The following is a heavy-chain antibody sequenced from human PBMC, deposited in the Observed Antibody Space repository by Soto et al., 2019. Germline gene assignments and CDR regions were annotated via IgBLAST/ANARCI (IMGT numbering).Heavy chain of an antibody. CDR2: ISGYNGDI. CDR3: VSVRIVGAREIDF. V-gene: IGHV1-18*04. CDR1: GYTFNRHG. J-gene: IGHJ4*02. D-gene: IGHD1-26*01. Sequence: QVHLVQSGGEVKKPGASVKVSCKASGYTFNRHGITWVRQAPGQGLEWMGWISGYNGDINYEQKFQGRVTLSSNTSTSTVYLELKSLRFDDTAVYYCVSVRIVGAREIDFWGQGTLVTVSS.